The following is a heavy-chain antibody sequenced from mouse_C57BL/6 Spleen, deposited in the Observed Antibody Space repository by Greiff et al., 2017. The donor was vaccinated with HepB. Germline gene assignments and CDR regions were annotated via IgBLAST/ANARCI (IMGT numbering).Heavy chain of an antibody. Sequence: EVQLQQSGPELVKPGASVKIPCKASGYTFTDYNMDWVKQSHGKSLEWIGDINPNNGGTIYNQKFKGKATLTVDKSSSTAYMELRSLTSEDTAVYYCARWLRAYYAMDYWGQGTSVTVSS. V-gene: IGHV1-18*01. CDR3: ARWLRAYYAMDY. CDR1: GYTFTDYN. J-gene: IGHJ4*01. D-gene: IGHD2-2*01. CDR2: INPNNGGT.